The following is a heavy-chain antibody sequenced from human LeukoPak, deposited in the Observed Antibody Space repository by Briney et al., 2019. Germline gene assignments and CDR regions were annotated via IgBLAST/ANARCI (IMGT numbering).Heavy chain of an antibody. CDR1: GGSISSSNW. J-gene: IGHJ5*02. CDR3: ARLRTDSSSWYHNWFDP. CDR2: IYHSGST. D-gene: IGHD6-13*01. V-gene: IGHV4-4*02. Sequence: PSGTLSLTCAVSGGSISSSNWWSWVRQPPGKGLEWIGEIYHSGSTNYNPSLKSRVTISVDKSKNQFSLKLSSVTAADTAVYYCARLRTDSSSWYHNWFDPWGQGTLVTVSS.